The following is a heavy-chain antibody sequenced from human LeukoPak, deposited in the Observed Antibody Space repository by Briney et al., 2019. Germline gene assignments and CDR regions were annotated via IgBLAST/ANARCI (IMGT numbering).Heavy chain of an antibody. CDR2: ISSSSSYI. CDR3: AKGGATTTRYEYFDY. CDR1: GFTFSSYS. Sequence: GGSLRLSWAASGFTFSSYSMNWVRQAPGKGLEWVSSISSSSSYIYYADSVKGRFTISRDNAKNSLYLQMNSLRAEDTAVYYCAKGGATTTRYEYFDYWGQGILVTVSS. V-gene: IGHV3-21*01. D-gene: IGHD1-1*01. J-gene: IGHJ4*02.